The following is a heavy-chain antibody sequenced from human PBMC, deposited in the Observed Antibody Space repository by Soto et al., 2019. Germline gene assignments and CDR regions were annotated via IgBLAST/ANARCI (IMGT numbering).Heavy chain of an antibody. D-gene: IGHD3-3*01. J-gene: IGHJ4*02. Sequence: PGGSLRLSCAASGFTFTSYAMHWVRQAPGKGLEWVAVVSYDGRHIYYADSVKGRFTISRDNSKNTLSLQMNSLRAEDTAVYYCARSQNGVINPYYFDYLGQGTLVTVSS. CDR3: ARSQNGVINPYYFDY. CDR1: GFTFTSYA. CDR2: VSYDGRHI. V-gene: IGHV3-30*04.